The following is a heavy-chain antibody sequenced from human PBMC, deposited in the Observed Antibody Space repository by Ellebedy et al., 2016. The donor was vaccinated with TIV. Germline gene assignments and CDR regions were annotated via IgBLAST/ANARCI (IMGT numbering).Heavy chain of an antibody. CDR2: ISYDGSNE. CDR3: AGFRGEAVAGNWFDP. V-gene: IGHV3-30*04. J-gene: IGHJ5*02. Sequence: PGGSLRLSCAASGFTFSTYAMHWVRQAPGKGLEWVASISYDGSNENYADSVKGRFTISRDNSKNTLYLQMNSLRADDTAVYYCAGFRGEAVAGNWFDPWGQGTLVTVSS. D-gene: IGHD6-19*01. CDR1: GFTFSTYA.